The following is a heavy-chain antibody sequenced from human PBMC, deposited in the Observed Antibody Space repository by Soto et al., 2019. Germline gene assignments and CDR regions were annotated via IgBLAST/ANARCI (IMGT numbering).Heavy chain of an antibody. D-gene: IGHD1-20*01. CDR1: GFTFSSYT. J-gene: IGHJ4*02. V-gene: IGHV3-21*01. CDR3: ASILIIGTTRGSYFDY. CDR2: ISSSSSYI. Sequence: EVQLVESGGGLVKPGGSLRLSCAASGFTFSSYTMNWVRQAAGKGLEWVSSISSSSSYIYYEDSVKGRFTISRDNAKNSLYLQMNGLRAEDTAVYYCASILIIGTTRGSYFDYWGQGTLVTVTS.